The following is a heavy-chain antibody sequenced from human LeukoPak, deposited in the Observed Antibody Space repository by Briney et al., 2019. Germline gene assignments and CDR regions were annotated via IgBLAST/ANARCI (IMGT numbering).Heavy chain of an antibody. CDR3: ARGAQLRYFDWLLFG. J-gene: IGHJ4*02. D-gene: IGHD3-9*01. V-gene: IGHV1-69*05. CDR1: GGTFSSYA. CDR2: IIPIFGTA. Sequence: GSSVKVSCKASGGTFSSYAISWVRQAPGQGLEWMGGIIPIFGTANYAQKFQGRVTITTDESTSTAYMELSSLRSEDTAVYYCARGAQLRYFDWLLFGWGQGTLVTVSS.